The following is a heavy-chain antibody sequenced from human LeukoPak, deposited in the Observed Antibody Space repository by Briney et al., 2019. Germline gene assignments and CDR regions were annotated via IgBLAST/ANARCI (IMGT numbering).Heavy chain of an antibody. CDR1: GFTFSNSA. CDR2: ISGSGADT. D-gene: IGHD4-17*01. Sequence: GGSLRLSCAASGFTFSNSAMSWVRQAPGKGLEWVSAISGSGADTYYADSVKGRFTISRDNSKNTVYLQMNSLRDEDTAVYYCARHFTFYGDSRGYYFDYWGQGALVTVSS. V-gene: IGHV3-23*01. J-gene: IGHJ4*02. CDR3: ARHFTFYGDSRGYYFDY.